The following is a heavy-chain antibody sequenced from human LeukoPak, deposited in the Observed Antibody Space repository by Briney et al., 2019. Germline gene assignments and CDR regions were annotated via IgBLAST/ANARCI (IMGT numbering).Heavy chain of an antibody. CDR2: IYPGDSEP. CDR3: ARQVGFGGFDY. CDR1: GYSFNSYW. Sequence: GESLKISCEGSGYSFNSYWIGWVRQMPRKGLEWMGIIYPGDSEPRYSPSFQGQVTISADKSISTSYLQWSSLKVSDTAMYYCARQVGFGGFDYWGQGTLVTVSS. D-gene: IGHD3-10*01. V-gene: IGHV5-51*01. J-gene: IGHJ4*02.